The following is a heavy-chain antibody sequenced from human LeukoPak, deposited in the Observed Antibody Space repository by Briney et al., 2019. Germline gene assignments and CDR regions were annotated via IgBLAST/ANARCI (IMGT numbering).Heavy chain of an antibody. V-gene: IGHV4-59*01. D-gene: IGHD5-12*01. J-gene: IGHJ4*02. CDR1: GGSISTYF. Sequence: PSETLSLTCTVSGGSISTYFWSWIRQPPGKGLEWIGYIYYSGSTNYNPSLKSRVTISVDTSKNQFSLKLSSVTAADTAVYYCARVSGYDWESFYDYWGQGTLVTVSS. CDR3: ARVSGYDWESFYDY. CDR2: IYYSGST.